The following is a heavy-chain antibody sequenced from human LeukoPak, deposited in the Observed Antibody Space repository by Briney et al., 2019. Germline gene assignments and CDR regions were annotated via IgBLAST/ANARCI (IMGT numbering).Heavy chain of an antibody. CDR1: GFTFSSYW. Sequence: PGGSLRLSCAASGFTFSSYWMSWVRQAPGKGLEWVSAISGSGGSTYYADSVKGRFTISRDNSKNTLYLQMNSLRAEDTAVYYCATHLSGVGATSATGGMDVWGQGTTVTVSS. CDR3: ATHLSGVGATSATGGMDV. CDR2: ISGSGGST. J-gene: IGHJ6*02. V-gene: IGHV3-23*01. D-gene: IGHD1-26*01.